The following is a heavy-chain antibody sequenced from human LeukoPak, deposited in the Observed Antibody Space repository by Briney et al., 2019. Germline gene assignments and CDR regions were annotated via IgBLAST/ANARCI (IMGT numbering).Heavy chain of an antibody. CDR3: ARVIQLPNEYFQH. V-gene: IGHV1-69*13. CDR2: IIPIFGTA. J-gene: IGHJ1*01. D-gene: IGHD2-2*01. Sequence: SVTVSCTASGGTFSSYAISWVRQAPGQGLEWMGGIIPIFGTANYAQKFQGRVTITADESTSTAYMEVSSLRSEDTAVYYCARVIQLPNEYFQHWGQGTLVTVSS. CDR1: GGTFSSYA.